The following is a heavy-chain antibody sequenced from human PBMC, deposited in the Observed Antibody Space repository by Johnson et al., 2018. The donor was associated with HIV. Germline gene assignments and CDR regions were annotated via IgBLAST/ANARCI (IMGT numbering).Heavy chain of an antibody. V-gene: IGHV3-53*01. J-gene: IGHJ3*01. CDR1: GFIVSYNY. D-gene: IGHD3-10*01. CDR2: IYSGGST. CDR3: YCTDHFGAGSESKGTFDA. Sequence: VQLVESGGGLVQPGGSLRLSCAASGFIVSYNYMSGVRQAPGKGLEWVSLIYSGGSTYYADSVRGRVTISRDNSKNTLYLQMTSLRQDDTAVYSCYCTDHFGAGSESKGTFDAWGQGTMVTVSS.